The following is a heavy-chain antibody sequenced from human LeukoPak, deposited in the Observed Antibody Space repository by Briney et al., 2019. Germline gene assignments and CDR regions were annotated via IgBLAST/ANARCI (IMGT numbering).Heavy chain of an antibody. D-gene: IGHD3-10*01. CDR3: ARGLHFTMVRGGTTNYYYGMDV. J-gene: IGHJ6*02. CDR1: GYTFTSYG. V-gene: IGHV1-18*01. Sequence: GASVKVSCKASGYTFTSYGISWVRQAPGQGLEWMGWISAYNGNTNYAQKLQGRVTMTTDTSTSTAYMELRSLRSEDTAVYYCARGLHFTMVRGGTTNYYYGMDVWGQGTSVTVSS. CDR2: ISAYNGNT.